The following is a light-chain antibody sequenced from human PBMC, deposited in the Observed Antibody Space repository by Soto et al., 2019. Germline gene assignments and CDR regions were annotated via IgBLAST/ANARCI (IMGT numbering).Light chain of an antibody. Sequence: QSVLTQPPSVSGSPGQSVTISCTGTSSDVGSSNGVSWYQQPPGTAPKLMIYDVSNRPSGVPDRFSGSKSGNTASLTISGLQAEDDADYYCSSYTSSSTYVFGTGTKLTVL. CDR2: DVS. CDR1: SSDVGSSNG. CDR3: SSYTSSSTYV. J-gene: IGLJ1*01. V-gene: IGLV2-18*02.